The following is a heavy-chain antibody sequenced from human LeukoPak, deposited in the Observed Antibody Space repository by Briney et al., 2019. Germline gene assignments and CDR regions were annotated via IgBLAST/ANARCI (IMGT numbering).Heavy chain of an antibody. V-gene: IGHV3-23*01. CDR3: ARSDLATITAGPFEY. CDR2: ISGSGGST. J-gene: IGHJ4*02. Sequence: GGSLRLSCAASGFTFSSYAMSWVRQAPGKGLEWVSAISGSGGSTYYADSVKGRFTISRDNSKNTLYLQMNSLRAEDTAVYFCARSDLATITAGPFEYWGQGTLVAVSS. CDR1: GFTFSSYA. D-gene: IGHD5-12*01.